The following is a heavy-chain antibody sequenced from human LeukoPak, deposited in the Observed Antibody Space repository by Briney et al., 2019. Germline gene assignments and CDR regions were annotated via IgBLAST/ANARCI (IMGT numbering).Heavy chain of an antibody. D-gene: IGHD6-19*01. CDR3: ARRLVRAFDI. V-gene: IGHV4-31*03. J-gene: IGHJ3*02. CDR2: ICYSGST. CDR1: GGSISSGGYY. Sequence: PSETLSLTCTVSGGSISSGGYYWSWIRQHPGKGLEWIGYICYSGSTYYNPSLKSRVTISVDTSKNQFSLKLSSVTAADTAVYYCARRLVRAFDIWGQGTMVTVSS.